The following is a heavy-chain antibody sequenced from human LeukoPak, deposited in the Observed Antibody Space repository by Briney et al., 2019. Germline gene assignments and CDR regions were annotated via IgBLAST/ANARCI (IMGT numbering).Heavy chain of an antibody. Sequence: GASVKVSCKASGHTFTSYYMHWVRQAPGQGLEWMGIINPSGGSTSYAQKFQGRVTMTRDTSTSTVYMELSSLRSEDTAVYYCASSRLKSGDFDYWGQGTLVTVSS. CDR2: INPSGGST. CDR3: ASSRLKSGDFDY. D-gene: IGHD1-26*01. CDR1: GHTFTSYY. V-gene: IGHV1-46*01. J-gene: IGHJ4*02.